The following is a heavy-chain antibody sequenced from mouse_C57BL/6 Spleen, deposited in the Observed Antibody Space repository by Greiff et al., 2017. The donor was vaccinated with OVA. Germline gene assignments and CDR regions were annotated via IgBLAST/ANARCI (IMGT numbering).Heavy chain of an antibody. V-gene: IGHV5-4*01. J-gene: IGHJ2*01. CDR2: ISDGGSYT. CDR3: ARDYDGPHGY. Sequence: EVKVVESGGGLVKPGGSLKLSCAASGFTFSSYAMSWVRQTPEKRLEWVATISDGGSYTYYPDNVKGRFTISRDNAKNNLYLQMRHLKSEDTAMYYCARDYDGPHGYWGQGTTLTVSS. D-gene: IGHD2-3*01. CDR1: GFTFSSYA.